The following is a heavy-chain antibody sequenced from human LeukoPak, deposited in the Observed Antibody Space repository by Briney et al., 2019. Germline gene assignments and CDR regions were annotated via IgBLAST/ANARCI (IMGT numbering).Heavy chain of an antibody. CDR1: GFTFSSYA. J-gene: IGHJ4*02. D-gene: IGHD3-22*01. Sequence: GGSLRLSCAASGFTFSSYAMHWVRQAPGKGLEWVAVISYDGSNKYYADSVKGRFTISRDNSKNTLYLQMNSLRAEDTAVYYCARARSRSTSSALDYWGQGTLVTVSS. CDR3: ARARSRSTSSALDY. CDR2: ISYDGSNK. V-gene: IGHV3-30-3*01.